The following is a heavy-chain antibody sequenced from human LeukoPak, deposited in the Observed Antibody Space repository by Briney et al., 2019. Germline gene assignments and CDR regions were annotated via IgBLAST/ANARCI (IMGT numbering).Heavy chain of an antibody. J-gene: IGHJ5*02. V-gene: IGHV5-51*01. CDR3: ARQEGYWFDP. CDR1: GYXFTNYW. Sequence: GESLKISCNGSGYXFTNYWICWVRQMPGKGLEWMGIIYPGDSDTRYSPSFQGQVTFSADKSISTAYLQWSSLKASDTAMYYCARQEGYWFDPWGQGTLVTVSS. CDR2: IYPGDSDT.